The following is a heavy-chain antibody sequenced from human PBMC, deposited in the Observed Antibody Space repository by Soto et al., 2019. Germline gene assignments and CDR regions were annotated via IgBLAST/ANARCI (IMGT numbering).Heavy chain of an antibody. D-gene: IGHD3-16*02. J-gene: IGHJ4*02. Sequence: QVQLVESGGGVVQPGRSLRLSCAASGFTFSYYAMHWVRQAPGKGLEWVAVISYDGSEKYYADSVKGRFTISRDNSKKTLSLQMNSLRADDTAVYYCAKALGELSPESYDYWGQGTLITVSS. CDR3: AKALGELSPESYDY. CDR2: ISYDGSEK. V-gene: IGHV3-30*18. CDR1: GFTFSYYA.